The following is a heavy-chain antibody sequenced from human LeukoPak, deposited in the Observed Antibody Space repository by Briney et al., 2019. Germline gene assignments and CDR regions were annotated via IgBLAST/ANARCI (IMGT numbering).Heavy chain of an antibody. D-gene: IGHD2-15*01. CDR1: GGSISTSNYY. CDR3: ARDLGYCSGDSCYALGWFDP. J-gene: IGHJ5*02. CDR2: IYYSGST. Sequence: SETVSLTCTVSGGSISTSNYYWGWIRQPPGKGLEWIGSIYYSGSTYYNASLKSRLTISIDTSKNHFSLRLSSATAADTAIYYCARDLGYCSGDSCYALGWFDPWGQGTLVTVSS. V-gene: IGHV4-39*02.